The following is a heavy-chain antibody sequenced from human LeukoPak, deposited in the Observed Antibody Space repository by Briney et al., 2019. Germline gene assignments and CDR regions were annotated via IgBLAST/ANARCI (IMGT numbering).Heavy chain of an antibody. CDR1: GFTFSNYG. CDR3: AKDPAALRSNPFNWFDP. D-gene: IGHD1-26*01. CDR2: ISYDGSNK. Sequence: GRSLRLSCAASGFTFSNYGMHWVRQAPGKGLEWVAVISYDGSNKYYADSVKGRSTISRDNSKNTLYLQMNSLRAEDTAVYYCAKDPAALRSNPFNWFDPWGQGTLVTVSS. J-gene: IGHJ5*02. V-gene: IGHV3-30*18.